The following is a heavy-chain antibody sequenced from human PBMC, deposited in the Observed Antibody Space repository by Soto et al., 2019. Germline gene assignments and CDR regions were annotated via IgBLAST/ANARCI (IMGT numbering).Heavy chain of an antibody. CDR1: GGSFSGYY. J-gene: IGHJ4*02. Sequence: SETLSLTCAVYGGSFSGYYWSWIRQPPGKGLERNGEINHSRSTNYNPSNKSRDNISVDTSKNLFYQKMTSVNAADTAGYYCARLPRGDSSSEDDYWGQGTLVTVSS. V-gene: IGHV4-34*01. D-gene: IGHD6-6*01. CDR2: INHSRST. CDR3: ARLPRGDSSSEDDY.